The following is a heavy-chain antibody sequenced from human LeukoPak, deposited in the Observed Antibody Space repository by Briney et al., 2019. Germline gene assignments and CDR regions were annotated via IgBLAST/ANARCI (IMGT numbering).Heavy chain of an antibody. CDR3: ASIGSSAYIPFDY. Sequence: SVKVSCKASGGTFSSYAVSWVRQAPGQGLEWMGGIIPIFGTTSYAQKFQVRVTITADGSTTTAYMELSSLRYEDTAVYYCASIGSSAYIPFDYWGQGTLVTVSS. D-gene: IGHD3-22*01. J-gene: IGHJ4*02. CDR1: GGTFSSYA. V-gene: IGHV1-69*13. CDR2: IIPIFGTT.